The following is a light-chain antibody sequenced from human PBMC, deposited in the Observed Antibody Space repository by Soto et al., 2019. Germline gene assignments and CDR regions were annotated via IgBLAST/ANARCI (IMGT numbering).Light chain of an antibody. CDR2: DVS. Sequence: QSVLTQPASVSGSPGQSITISCTGTNSDVGGYNYVSWYQQHPGKAPKPMIYDVSNRPSGVSNRFSGSKSGNTASLTISGLQAEDEADYYCTSYTSSGTDVFGTGTKLTVL. CDR3: TSYTSSGTDV. V-gene: IGLV2-14*01. J-gene: IGLJ1*01. CDR1: NSDVGGYNY.